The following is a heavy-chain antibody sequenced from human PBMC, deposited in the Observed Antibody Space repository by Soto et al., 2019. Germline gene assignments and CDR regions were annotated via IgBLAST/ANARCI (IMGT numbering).Heavy chain of an antibody. CDR2: INAGNGNT. D-gene: IGHD6-13*01. J-gene: IGHJ5*02. CDR1: GYTFTSYA. CDR3: AKDVLFGEQQLVPWFDP. Sequence: ASVKVFCKASGYTFTSYAMHWVRQAPGQRLEWMGWINAGNGNTKYSQKFQGRVTITRDTSASTAYMELSSLRAEDTAVYYCAKDVLFGEQQLVPWFDPWGQGTLVTVSS. V-gene: IGHV1-3*01.